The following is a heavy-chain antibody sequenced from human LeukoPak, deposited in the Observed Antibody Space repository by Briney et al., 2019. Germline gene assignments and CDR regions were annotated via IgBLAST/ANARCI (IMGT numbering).Heavy chain of an antibody. J-gene: IGHJ4*02. V-gene: IGHV3-23*01. D-gene: IGHD2-2*01. CDR2: ISGSGGST. Sequence: GGSLTLSYAASGFTFSSYAMSWVRQAPGKGLEWVSAISGSGGSTYYADSVKGRFTISRDNSKNTLYLQMNSLRAEDTAVYYCAKDAPVNIVVVPAANSWGQGTLVTVSS. CDR1: GFTFSSYA. CDR3: AKDAPVNIVVVPAANS.